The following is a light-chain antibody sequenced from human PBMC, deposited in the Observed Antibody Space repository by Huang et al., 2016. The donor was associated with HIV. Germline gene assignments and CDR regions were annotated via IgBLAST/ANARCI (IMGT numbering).Light chain of an antibody. V-gene: IGKV1-39*01. CDR3: QQTYSTAIT. CDR2: AAS. Sequence: DIQMTQSPSSLSASVGDRVTITCRASQRISTYLNWYQQKPGKAPKLLIFAASTLQSGVPSTLSGSGSGTDFTLTISSRQPDDFATYYCQQTYSTAITFGQGTRLEIK. CDR1: QRISTY. J-gene: IGKJ5*01.